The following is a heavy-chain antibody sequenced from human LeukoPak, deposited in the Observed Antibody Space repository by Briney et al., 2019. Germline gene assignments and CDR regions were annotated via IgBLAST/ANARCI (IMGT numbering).Heavy chain of an antibody. Sequence: TGGPLRLSCAASTFTFNTHWMSWVRQAPGKGLEWVATIKRDGLEMYYVDPVKGRFTISRDNAKNSLYLQMNSLRAEDTAVYYCARDIMYCSSTSCSMDVWGKGTTVTVSS. V-gene: IGHV3-7*01. J-gene: IGHJ6*03. CDR3: ARDIMYCSSTSCSMDV. CDR1: TFTFNTHW. CDR2: IKRDGLEM. D-gene: IGHD2-2*01.